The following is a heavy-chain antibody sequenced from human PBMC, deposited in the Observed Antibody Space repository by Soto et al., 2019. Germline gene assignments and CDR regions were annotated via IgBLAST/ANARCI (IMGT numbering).Heavy chain of an antibody. Sequence: PGGSLRLSCVASGFSLSDHYIDWVRQAPGKGLEWVGRTKNKRNTNTAEYAASVKGRFTISRDDSETSVYLQMDSLKSADTAVYYCARESSYCSGGSCYFDYYGMDVWGQGTTVTVS. V-gene: IGHV3-72*01. CDR1: GFSLSDHY. CDR2: TKNKRNTNTA. CDR3: ARESSYCSGGSCYFDYYGMDV. J-gene: IGHJ6*02. D-gene: IGHD2-15*01.